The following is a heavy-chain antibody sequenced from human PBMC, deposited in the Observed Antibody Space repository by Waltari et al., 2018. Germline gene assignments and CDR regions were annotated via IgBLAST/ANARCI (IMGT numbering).Heavy chain of an antibody. D-gene: IGHD1-26*01. CDR3: TAEWGATRVDP. Sequence: EVQLVESGGGLVKPGGSLRTSCAASGLTFSNAWMRWVRRATGRGVEGVGPIKSKTEGGTTGYPAPVKGRFTISQDDAKSTLYLQMNSLKTEDTAVYYCTAEWGATRVDPWGQGTLVTVSS. J-gene: IGHJ5*02. CDR1: GLTFSNAW. V-gene: IGHV3-15*01. CDR2: IKSKTEGGTT.